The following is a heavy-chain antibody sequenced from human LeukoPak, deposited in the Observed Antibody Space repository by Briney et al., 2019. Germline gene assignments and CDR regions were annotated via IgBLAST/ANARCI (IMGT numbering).Heavy chain of an antibody. D-gene: IGHD2-2*01. Sequence: SVKVSCKASGGTFSSYAISWVRQAPGQGLEWMGGIIPIFGTASYAQKFQGRVTITTDESTSTAYMELSSLRSEDTAVYYCARGSGYCSSTSCSTRWNNWFDPWGQGTLVTVSS. CDR3: ARGSGYCSSTSCSTRWNNWFDP. J-gene: IGHJ5*02. CDR2: IIPIFGTA. CDR1: GGTFSSYA. V-gene: IGHV1-69*05.